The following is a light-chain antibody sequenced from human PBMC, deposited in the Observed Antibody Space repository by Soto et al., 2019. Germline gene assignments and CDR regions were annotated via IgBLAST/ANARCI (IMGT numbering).Light chain of an antibody. Sequence: EIVLTQSPGTLSLSPGDSATLSCRASQSVSRNYLAWYQQKPRQAPRLLIFDASSRATGIPDRFSGSGSETDFSLTISRLEAEDFAVYHCQQYGTSPLTFGGVTNLEIK. V-gene: IGKV3-20*01. CDR2: DAS. CDR1: QSVSRNY. J-gene: IGKJ4*01. CDR3: QQYGTSPLT.